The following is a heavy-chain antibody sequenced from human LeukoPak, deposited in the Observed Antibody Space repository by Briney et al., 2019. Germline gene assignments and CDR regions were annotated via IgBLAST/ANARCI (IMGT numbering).Heavy chain of an antibody. CDR1: GFTFSTYS. CDR3: AKDRGQLGHGGFDY. V-gene: IGHV3-30*02. J-gene: IGHJ4*02. Sequence: GGSLRLSCAASGFTFSTYSMNWVRQAPGKGLEWVAFIRYDGSNKYYADSVKGRFTISRDNSKNTLYLQMNSLRAEDTAVYYCAKDRGQLGHGGFDYWGQGTLVTVSS. CDR2: IRYDGSNK. D-gene: IGHD6-6*01.